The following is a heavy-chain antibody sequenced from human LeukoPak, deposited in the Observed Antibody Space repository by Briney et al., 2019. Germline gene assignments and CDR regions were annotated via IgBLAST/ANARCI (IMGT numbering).Heavy chain of an antibody. CDR3: AREEIYCSSTSCLVPTAFDI. D-gene: IGHD2-2*01. CDR2: IYYSGST. V-gene: IGHV4-30-4*08. J-gene: IGHJ3*02. CDR1: GGSISSGDYY. Sequence: PSQTLSLTXTVSGGSISSGDYYWSWIRQPPGKGLERIGYIYYSGSTYYNPSLKSRVTISVDTSKNQFSLKPSSVTAADTAVYHCAREEIYCSSTSCLVPTAFDIWGQGTMVTVSS.